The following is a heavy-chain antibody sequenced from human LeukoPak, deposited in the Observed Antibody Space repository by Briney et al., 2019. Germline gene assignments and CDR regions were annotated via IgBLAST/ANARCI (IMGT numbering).Heavy chain of an antibody. D-gene: IGHD2-8*01. CDR1: GFTFSNYW. CDR2: INSDGINT. V-gene: IGHV3-74*01. J-gene: IGHJ4*02. CDR3: ARDDCTNGVCLTSYFDY. Sequence: GGSLRLSCAASGFTFSNYWMHWVRQAPGKGLVWVSRINSDGINTSYADSVKGRFTISRDNAKNTLNLQMNSLRAEDTAVYYCARDDCTNGVCLTSYFDYWGQGTLVTVSS.